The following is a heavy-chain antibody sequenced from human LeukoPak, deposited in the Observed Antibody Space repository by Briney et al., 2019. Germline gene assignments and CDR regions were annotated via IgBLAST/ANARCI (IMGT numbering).Heavy chain of an antibody. V-gene: IGHV4-59*12. Sequence: SETLSLTCTVSGGSISGYYWSWIRQPPGKGLEWIGYIYSSGTTNYNPSLKSQITISLDTSKNQFSLKLSSVTAADTAVYYCARDKGGITIFGVDPYGMDVWGQGTTVTVSS. J-gene: IGHJ6*02. CDR1: GGSISGYY. CDR3: ARDKGGITIFGVDPYGMDV. CDR2: IYSSGTT. D-gene: IGHD3-3*01.